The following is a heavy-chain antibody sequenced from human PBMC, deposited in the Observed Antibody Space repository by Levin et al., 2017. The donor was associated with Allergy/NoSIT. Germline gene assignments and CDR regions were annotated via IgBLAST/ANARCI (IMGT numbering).Heavy chain of an antibody. CDR2: YYGDGRT. CDR3: ARLSGTVWSPFDL. J-gene: IGHJ4*02. Sequence: GESLKISCAASGFTVSCNYMSWVRQAPGKGLEWVSLYYGDGRTAYGDSVKGRFTISRDISRNTLDLQMNSLRAEDTALYYCARLSGTVWSPFDLWGQGTLVTVSS. D-gene: IGHD1-1*01. CDR1: GFTVSCNY. V-gene: IGHV3-53*01.